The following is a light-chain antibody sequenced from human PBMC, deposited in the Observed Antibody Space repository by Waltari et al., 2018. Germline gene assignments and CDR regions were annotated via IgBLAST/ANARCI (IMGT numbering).Light chain of an antibody. CDR1: QSVGRT. CDR3: QHYVRLPVT. V-gene: IGKV3-20*01. J-gene: IGKJ1*01. CDR2: AAS. Sequence: EIVLTQSPGTLSLSPGETATLSCRASQSVGRTLAWYQQKPGQAPRLLIYAASTRATGIPDRFSGSGSGTDFRLTISRLEPEDFAVYYCQHYVRLPVTFGQGTMVELK.